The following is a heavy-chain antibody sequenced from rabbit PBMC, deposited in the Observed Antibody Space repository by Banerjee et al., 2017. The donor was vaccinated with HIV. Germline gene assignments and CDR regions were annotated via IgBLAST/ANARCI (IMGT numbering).Heavy chain of an antibody. CDR1: GFSFSSSYY. CDR2: IYAGSSGST. Sequence: QSLEESGGDLVKPGASLTLTCTASGFSFSSSYYMCWVRQAPGKWLEWIACIYAGSSGSTYYASWAKGRFTISKTSSTTVTLQMTSLTAADTATYFCARGYTYGYAGYAYPPNLWGPGTLVTVS. D-gene: IGHD6-1*01. J-gene: IGHJ4*01. CDR3: ARGYTYGYAGYAYPPNL. V-gene: IGHV1S40*01.